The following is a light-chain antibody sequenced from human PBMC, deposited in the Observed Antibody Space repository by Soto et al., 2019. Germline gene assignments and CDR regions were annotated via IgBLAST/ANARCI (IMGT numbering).Light chain of an antibody. CDR3: QHYGSSPPKYT. Sequence: EIVLTQSPGTLSLSPGERATLSCRACQSVSSSSLAWYQHKPGQAPRLLIYDAFSRATDIPDRFSGSGSGTDFTLTISRLEPEDFAVYYCQHYGSSPPKYTFGQGTKLEI. CDR1: QSVSSSS. CDR2: DAF. V-gene: IGKV3-20*01. J-gene: IGKJ2*01.